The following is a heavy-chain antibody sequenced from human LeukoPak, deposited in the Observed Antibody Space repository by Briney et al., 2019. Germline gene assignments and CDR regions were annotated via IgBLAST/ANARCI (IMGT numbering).Heavy chain of an antibody. Sequence: GGSLRLSCAASGFTFSNAWMSWVRQAPGKGLEWVDRIKSKADGGTTDYAAPVKGRFTISKDDSKNTLYLQMNSLKTEDTAVYYCTTVPYYYDNSGYYHGVFDYWGQGTLVTVSS. D-gene: IGHD3-22*01. CDR2: IKSKADGGTT. V-gene: IGHV3-15*01. CDR1: GFTFSNAW. CDR3: TTVPYYYDNSGYYHGVFDY. J-gene: IGHJ4*02.